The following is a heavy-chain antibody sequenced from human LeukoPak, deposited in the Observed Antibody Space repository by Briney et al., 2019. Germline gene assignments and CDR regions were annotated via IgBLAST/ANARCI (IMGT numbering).Heavy chain of an antibody. V-gene: IGHV4-34*01. D-gene: IGHD2-2*01. CDR3: ARGQVPAARGYNWFDP. CDR2: INARGDT. Sequence: SETLSLTCAVYGWSFNDYYWNWIRKPPGKGVEWIGEINARGDTNFNPSLKSRVTISVDTSKNQFSLRLTYMIAADTAVYYCARGQVPAARGYNWFDPWGQGTLVTVSS. CDR1: GWSFNDYY. J-gene: IGHJ5*02.